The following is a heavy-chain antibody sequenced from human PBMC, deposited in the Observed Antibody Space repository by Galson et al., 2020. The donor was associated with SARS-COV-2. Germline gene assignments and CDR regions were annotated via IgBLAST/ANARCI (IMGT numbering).Heavy chain of an antibody. CDR3: ARKTCRGACFSGYYFDH. D-gene: IGHD2-21*01. CDR2: IYSGGTR. Sequence: GESLKISCAASGFSVSGNYMNWVRQAPGKGLEWVSVIYSGGTRYYADSVKGRFTVSRDSSKNTLYLQMSSLRAEDTAVYYCARKTCRGACFSGYYFDHWGQGTLVTVSS. CDR1: GFSVSGNY. V-gene: IGHV3-53*01. J-gene: IGHJ4*02.